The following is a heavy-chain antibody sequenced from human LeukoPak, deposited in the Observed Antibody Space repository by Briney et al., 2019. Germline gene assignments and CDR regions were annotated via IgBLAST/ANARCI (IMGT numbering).Heavy chain of an antibody. J-gene: IGHJ4*02. CDR2: MNPNSGNT. Sequence: GASVKVSCKASGYSFINFGLSWVRQAPGQGLEWMGWMNPNSGNTGYAQRFQGRVTMTRNTAISTAYMELSSLRSEDTAVYYCARVGRAVVPAARRGRGNFDYWGQGTLVTVSS. D-gene: IGHD2-2*01. CDR1: GYSFINFG. V-gene: IGHV1-8*02. CDR3: ARVGRAVVPAARRGRGNFDY.